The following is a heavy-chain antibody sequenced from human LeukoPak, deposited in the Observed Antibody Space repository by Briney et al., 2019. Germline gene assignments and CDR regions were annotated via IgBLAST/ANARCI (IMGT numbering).Heavy chain of an antibody. J-gene: IGHJ4*02. D-gene: IGHD4-17*01. V-gene: IGHV3-23*01. Sequence: GRSLRLSCEVSGFPFSSYAMSWVRQAPGKGLEWVSVVSGSGGGTYYADSVKGRFAISGDNSKNTVYLQMNSLRAEDTALYYCAKGGVYGDYYFDYWGQGTLVTVSS. CDR3: AKGGVYGDYYFDY. CDR2: VSGSGGGT. CDR1: GFPFSSYA.